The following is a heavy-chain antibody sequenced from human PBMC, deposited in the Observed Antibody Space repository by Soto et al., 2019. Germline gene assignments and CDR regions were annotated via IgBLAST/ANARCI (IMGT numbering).Heavy chain of an antibody. V-gene: IGHV4-34*01. Sequence: SETLSLTCAVYGGSFSGYYWTWIRQPAGKGLEWIGEINHSGTINFNPSLKSRLTISLDTSKKHFSLKLSSVTDADTAAYYCARAARTMVTSYSLDVWGQGTTVTFSS. CDR1: GGSFSGYY. D-gene: IGHD4-17*01. J-gene: IGHJ6*02. CDR3: ARAARTMVTSYSLDV. CDR2: INHSGTI.